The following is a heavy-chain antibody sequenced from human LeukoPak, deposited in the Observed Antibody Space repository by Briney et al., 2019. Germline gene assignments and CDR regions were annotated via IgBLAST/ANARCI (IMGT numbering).Heavy chain of an antibody. Sequence: ASVKVSCKASGGTFSSYAISRVRQAPGEGVEWMGGTIAIFGTANYAQKLQGRVTITADETTRTAYMEISRLRSEDTAVYYCAISRRGYYDFWSGYYIGYWGQGTLVTVSS. V-gene: IGHV1-69*13. D-gene: IGHD3-3*01. CDR2: TIAIFGTA. J-gene: IGHJ4*02. CDR3: AISRRGYYDFWSGYYIGY. CDR1: GGTFSSYA.